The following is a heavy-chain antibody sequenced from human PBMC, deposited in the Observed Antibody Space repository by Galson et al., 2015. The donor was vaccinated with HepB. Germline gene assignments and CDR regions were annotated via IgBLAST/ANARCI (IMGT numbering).Heavy chain of an antibody. J-gene: IGHJ4*02. CDR3: AKAHDYYGSGSYRGYFDY. D-gene: IGHD3-10*01. CDR1: GFTFSSYA. CDR2: ISGSGGST. V-gene: IGHV3-23*01. Sequence: SLRLSCAASGFTFSSYAMSWVRQAPGKGLEWVSTISGSGGSTYYADSVKGRFTISRDNSKNTLYVQMNSLRAEDTALYYCAKAHDYYGSGSYRGYFDYWGQGPLVTVSS.